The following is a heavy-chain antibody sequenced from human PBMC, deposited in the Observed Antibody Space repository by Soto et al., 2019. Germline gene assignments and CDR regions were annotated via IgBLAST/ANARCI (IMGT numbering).Heavy chain of an antibody. J-gene: IGHJ4*02. CDR1: GYTFTSYY. CDR2: INPSGGST. CDR3: ARARLHIVVVTSLHPFDY. Sequence: ASVKVSCKASGYTFTSYYMHWVRQAPGQGLEWMGIINPSGGSTSYAQKFQGRVTMTRDTSTSTVYMELSSLRSEDTAVYYCARARLHIVVVTSLHPFDYWGQGTLVTVSS. D-gene: IGHD2-21*02. V-gene: IGHV1-46*03.